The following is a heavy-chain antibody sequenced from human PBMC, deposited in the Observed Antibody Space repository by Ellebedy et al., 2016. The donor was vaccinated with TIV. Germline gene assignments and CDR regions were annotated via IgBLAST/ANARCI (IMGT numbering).Heavy chain of an antibody. CDR1: GFTFTDYS. V-gene: IGHV3-23*01. CDR2: ISRSGGYT. CDR3: ATEGSGYDLNH. D-gene: IGHD5-12*01. J-gene: IGHJ4*02. Sequence: GESLKISCAASGFTFTDYSKHWVRQAPGKGPSWVSVISRSGGYTYYADSVQGRFTISRDNSKDTLYLQMNSLRVDDTAIYYCATEGSGYDLNHWGQGTLVTVSS.